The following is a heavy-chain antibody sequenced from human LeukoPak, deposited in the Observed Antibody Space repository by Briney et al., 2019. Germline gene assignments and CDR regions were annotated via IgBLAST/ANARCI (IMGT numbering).Heavy chain of an antibody. V-gene: IGHV1-46*01. D-gene: IGHD5-18*01. CDR3: ARVGGYSYGPLYYYYYYYMDV. CDR2: INPSGGST. J-gene: IGHJ6*03. CDR1: GYTFTGYY. Sequence: ASVKVSCKASGYTFTGYYMHWVRQAPGQGLEWMGIINPSGGSTSYAQKFQGRVTMTRDMSTSTVYMELSSLRSEDTAVYYCARVGGYSYGPLYYYYYYYMDVWGKGTTVTVSS.